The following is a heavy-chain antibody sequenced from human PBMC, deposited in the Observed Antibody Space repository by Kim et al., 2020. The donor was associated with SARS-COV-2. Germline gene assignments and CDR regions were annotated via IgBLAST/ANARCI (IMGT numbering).Heavy chain of an antibody. J-gene: IGHJ3*02. Sequence: ASVKVSCKASGYTFTSYAMNWVRQAPGQGLEWMGWINTNTGNPTYAQGFTGRFVFSLDTSVSTAYLQISSLKAEDTAVYYCARVHFDTIFGVVISLVAFDIWGQGTMVTVSS. CDR2: INTNTGNP. V-gene: IGHV7-4-1*02. CDR3: ARVHFDTIFGVVISLVAFDI. D-gene: IGHD3-3*01. CDR1: GYTFTSYA.